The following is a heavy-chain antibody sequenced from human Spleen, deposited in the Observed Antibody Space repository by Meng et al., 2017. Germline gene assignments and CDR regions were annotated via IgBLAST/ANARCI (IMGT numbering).Heavy chain of an antibody. J-gene: IGHJ4*02. CDR3: ARGPTTMAHDFDY. V-gene: IGHV4-34*01. CDR2: ITHSGST. Sequence: QLERGGRCLLMPSSTLSPSRVVSGGSFSDYYWSWLRQPPGKRLEWIGEITHSGSTNYKPSLESRATISVDTSQNNLSLKLSSVTAADSAVYYCARGPTTMAHDFDYWGQGTLVTVSS. D-gene: IGHD4-11*01. CDR1: GGSFSDYY.